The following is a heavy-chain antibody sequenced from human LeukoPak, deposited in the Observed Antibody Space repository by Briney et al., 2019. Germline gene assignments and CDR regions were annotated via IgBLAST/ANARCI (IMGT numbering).Heavy chain of an antibody. CDR1: GFTVSSNY. CDR3: AIDSSGYYPGWFDP. J-gene: IGHJ5*02. Sequence: GGSLRLSCAASGFTVSSNYMSWVRQAPGKGLEWVSVIYSGGSTYYADSVKGRFTISRDNSKNTLYLQMNSLRAGDTAVYYCAIDSSGYYPGWFDPWGQGTLVTVSS. V-gene: IGHV3-53*01. CDR2: IYSGGST. D-gene: IGHD3-22*01.